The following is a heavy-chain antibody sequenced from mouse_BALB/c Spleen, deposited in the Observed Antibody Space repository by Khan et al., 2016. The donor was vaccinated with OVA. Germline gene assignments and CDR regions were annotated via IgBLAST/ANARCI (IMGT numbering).Heavy chain of an antibody. J-gene: IGHJ1*01. V-gene: IGHV9-3-1*01. D-gene: IGHD1-1*01. CDR2: INTYTGEP. Sequence: QIQLVQSGPELKKPGETVKISCKVSGYTFTNYGMNRVKQAPGKGLKWMGWINTYTGEPTYADDFKGRFAFSLETSASTAYLQINNLKNEDTATXFCASGSYWYFDVWGAGTTVTVSS. CDR3: ASGSYWYFDV. CDR1: GYTFTNYG.